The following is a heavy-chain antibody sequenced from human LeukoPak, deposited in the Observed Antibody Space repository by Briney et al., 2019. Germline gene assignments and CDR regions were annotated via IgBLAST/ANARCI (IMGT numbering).Heavy chain of an antibody. CDR1: GFTFSNYW. D-gene: IGHD5-12*01. CDR3: ARDWDSGYDTYYFDY. Sequence: GGSLRLSCAASGFTFSNYWMYWVRQAPGKGLEWVSYISSRGTTIYYADSVKGRFTISRDNAKNSLYLQMNSLRAEDTAVHYCARDWDSGYDTYYFDYWGQGTLVTVSS. V-gene: IGHV3-48*04. J-gene: IGHJ4*02. CDR2: ISSRGTTI.